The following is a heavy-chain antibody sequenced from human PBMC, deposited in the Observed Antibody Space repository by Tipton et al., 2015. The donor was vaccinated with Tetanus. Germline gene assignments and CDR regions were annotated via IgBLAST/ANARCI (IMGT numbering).Heavy chain of an antibody. CDR2: ISGTGSTI. CDR1: GFTFSSYN. V-gene: IGHV3-48*02. Sequence: SLRISCAASGFTFSSYNMNWVRQDPGKGLEWLSYISGTGSTIDYADSVKGRFTISRDNAKNSLYLQMNGLRDDDTAVYFCARDFRPIFGVAHPFDSWGQGTLVTVSS. CDR3: ARDFRPIFGVAHPFDS. D-gene: IGHD3-3*01. J-gene: IGHJ5*01.